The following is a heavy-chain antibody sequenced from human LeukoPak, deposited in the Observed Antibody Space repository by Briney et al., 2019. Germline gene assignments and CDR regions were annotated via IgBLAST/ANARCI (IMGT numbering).Heavy chain of an antibody. J-gene: IGHJ4*02. D-gene: IGHD3-22*01. CDR1: GITLSNYG. Sequence: GGSLRLSCAVSGITLSNYGMSWVRQTPGKGLEWVAGISGSGGTTRYADSVKGRFTISRDNPKNTLYLQMNSLRAEDTAVYFCAKRGVVIRVILVGFHKEAYYFDSWGQGALVTVSS. V-gene: IGHV3-23*01. CDR3: AKRGVVIRVILVGFHKEAYYFDS. CDR2: ISGSGGTT.